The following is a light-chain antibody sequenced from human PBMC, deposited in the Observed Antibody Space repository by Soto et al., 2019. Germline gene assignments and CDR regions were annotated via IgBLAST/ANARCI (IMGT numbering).Light chain of an antibody. J-gene: IGLJ2*01. Sequence: QSALTQPASLSGSPGQSITISCTGTSSDIGAYDYVSWFQQHPGKAPKLMISEVNNRPSGVSNRFSGSKSGNTAYLTISGLQVEDEAEYYCCSFAGSHSVVFGGGTKLTVL. CDR2: EVN. CDR1: SSDIGAYDY. V-gene: IGLV2-14*01. CDR3: CSFAGSHSVV.